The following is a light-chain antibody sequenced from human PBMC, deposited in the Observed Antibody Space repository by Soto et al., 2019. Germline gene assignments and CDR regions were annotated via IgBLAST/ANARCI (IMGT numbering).Light chain of an antibody. V-gene: IGKV3-20*01. CDR2: GAS. CDR3: QQCGSSPIT. CDR1: QSVSSSY. J-gene: IGKJ5*01. Sequence: EIVLTQSPGTLSLSPGERATLSCRASQSVSSSYLAWYQQKPGQAPRLLIYGASDRATGIPDRFSGSGSGADFTFTISRLEPEDFAVYYCQQCGSSPITFGQGTRLEIK.